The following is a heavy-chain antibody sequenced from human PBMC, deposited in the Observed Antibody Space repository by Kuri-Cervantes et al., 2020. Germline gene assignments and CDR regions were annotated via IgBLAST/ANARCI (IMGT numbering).Heavy chain of an antibody. CDR1: GFTFSSYA. D-gene: IGHD3-10*01. CDR3: ARLQKTMVRGERGRSSVYYYYYGMDA. Sequence: GESLKISCAASGFTFSSYAMHWVRQAPGKGLEWVAVISYDGSNKYYADSVEGRFTISRDNFKNTLYLQMNSLRAEDTAVYYCARLQKTMVRGERGRSSVYYYYYGMDAWGQGTTVTVSS. J-gene: IGHJ6*02. CDR2: ISYDGSNK. V-gene: IGHV3-30-3*01.